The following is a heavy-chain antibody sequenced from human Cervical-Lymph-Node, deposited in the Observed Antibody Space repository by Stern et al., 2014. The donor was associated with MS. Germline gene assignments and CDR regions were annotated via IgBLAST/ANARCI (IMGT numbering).Heavy chain of an antibody. Sequence: QLEESGPEMKKPGTSVNVSCKASGFTFTSSTVQWVRQARGQRLSWIGWIVVGTGKANYAQKFQGRVTISRDLSTDTAYMELSSLRSDDTAIYYCAAVSTWGPWGQGTPVTVSS. V-gene: IGHV1-58*03. J-gene: IGHJ4*02. CDR1: GFTFTSST. D-gene: IGHD3-16*01. CDR3: AAVSTWGP. CDR2: IVVGTGKA.